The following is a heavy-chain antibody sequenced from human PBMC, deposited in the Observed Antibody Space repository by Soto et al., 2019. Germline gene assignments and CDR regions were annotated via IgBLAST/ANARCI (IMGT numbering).Heavy chain of an antibody. Sequence: GGSLRISCAASGFTFSDYYMSWIRQAPGKGLEWVSYISSSGSTIYYADSVKGRFTISRDNAKNSLYLQMNSLRAEDTAVYYCASGSPAASDAFDIWGQGTMVTVSS. J-gene: IGHJ3*02. CDR1: GFTFSDYY. D-gene: IGHD1-26*01. V-gene: IGHV3-11*01. CDR2: ISSSGSTI. CDR3: ASGSPAASDAFDI.